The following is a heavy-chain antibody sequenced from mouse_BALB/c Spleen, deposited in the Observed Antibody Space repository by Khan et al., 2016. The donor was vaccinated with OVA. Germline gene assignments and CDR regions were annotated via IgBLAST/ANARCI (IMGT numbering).Heavy chain of an antibody. CDR3: ARAGYGSFAY. CDR2: IYPNNGGA. Sequence: VQLQQSGPELVKPGASVKISCKASGYTFTDYNMDWVKQSLGKSLEWIGYIYPNNGGAGYNQKFKTKATLTVDISSSTAYMELRSVTSEDSAVDHCARAGYGSFAYWGQGTLVTVSA. V-gene: IGHV1S29*02. J-gene: IGHJ3*01. D-gene: IGHD1-2*01. CDR1: GYTFTDYN.